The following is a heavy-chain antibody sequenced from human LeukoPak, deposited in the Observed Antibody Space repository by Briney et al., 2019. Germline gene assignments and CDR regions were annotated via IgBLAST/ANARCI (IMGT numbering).Heavy chain of an antibody. Sequence: SETLSLTCAVYGGSFSGYYWSWIRQPPGKGLEWIGEINHSGSTNNNPSLKSRVTISVDTSKNQFSLKLSSVTAADTAVYYCARDSQNDYGAFDIWGQGTMVTVSS. CDR1: GGSFSGYY. CDR2: INHSGST. J-gene: IGHJ3*02. D-gene: IGHD4-17*01. CDR3: ARDSQNDYGAFDI. V-gene: IGHV4-34*01.